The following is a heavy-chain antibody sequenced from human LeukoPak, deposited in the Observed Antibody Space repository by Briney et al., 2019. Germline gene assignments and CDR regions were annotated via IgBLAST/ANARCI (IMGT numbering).Heavy chain of an antibody. V-gene: IGHV3-11*01. Sequence: GGSLRLSCVASRFTFSDYYMSWIRQAPGKGLEWTSYIGTSDTHTYYADSVKGRFTISRDNAKNSLFLQMDSLTADDTAMYYCARDGRLDYWGQGTLVTVSS. CDR1: RFTFSDYY. CDR3: ARDGRLDY. J-gene: IGHJ4*02. CDR2: IGTSDTHT.